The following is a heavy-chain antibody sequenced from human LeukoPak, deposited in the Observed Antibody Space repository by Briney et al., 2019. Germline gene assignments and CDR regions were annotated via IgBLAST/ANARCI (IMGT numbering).Heavy chain of an antibody. J-gene: IGHJ4*02. Sequence: SETLSLTCTVSGYSISSGYYWGWIRQPPGKGLEWIGSIYHSGSTNYNPSLKSRVTMSVDTSKNQFSLKLSPVTAADTAVYYCARDIYYYDSSGSQTLDYWGQGTLVTVSS. D-gene: IGHD3-22*01. CDR2: IYHSGST. V-gene: IGHV4-38-2*02. CDR3: ARDIYYYDSSGSQTLDY. CDR1: GYSISSGYY.